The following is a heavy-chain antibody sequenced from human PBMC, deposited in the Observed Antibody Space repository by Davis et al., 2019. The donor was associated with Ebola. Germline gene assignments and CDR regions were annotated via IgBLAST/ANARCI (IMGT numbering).Heavy chain of an antibody. V-gene: IGHV1-69*04. CDR2: IIPILGIA. J-gene: IGHJ6*02. D-gene: IGHD1-26*01. Sequence: AASVKVSCKASGGTFSSYAISWVRQPPGQGLEWMGRIIPILGIANYAQKFQGRVTITADKSTSTAYMELSSLRSEDTAVYYCARGTLLVYYYGMDVWGQGTTVTVSS. CDR3: ARGTLLVYYYGMDV. CDR1: GGTFSSYA.